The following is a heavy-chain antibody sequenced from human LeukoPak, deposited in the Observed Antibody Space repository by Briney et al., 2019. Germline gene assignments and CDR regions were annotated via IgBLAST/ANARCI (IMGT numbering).Heavy chain of an antibody. D-gene: IGHD2-2*01. Sequence: SVKVSCKASGGTFSSYAISWVRQAPGQGLEWMGGIIPIFGTANYAQKFQGRVTITADESTSTAYMELSSLRSEDTAVYYCARERIVVVPAAMVGDYYHGMDVWGQGTTVTVSS. V-gene: IGHV1-69*13. J-gene: IGHJ6*02. CDR1: GGTFSSYA. CDR3: ARERIVVVPAAMVGDYYHGMDV. CDR2: IIPIFGTA.